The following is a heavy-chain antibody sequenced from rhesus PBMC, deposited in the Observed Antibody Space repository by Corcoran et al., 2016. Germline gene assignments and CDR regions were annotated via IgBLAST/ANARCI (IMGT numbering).Heavy chain of an antibody. CDR1: GYTFTDYD. Sequence: EVQLVQSGAEVKKPGAAVKISCKASGYTFTDYDLHWVRQAPGKGLEWMGLVIPENGKADSSQKFQEGVTITWDTSTDPAYMELSSLRSEDTAVYYCARDVGVWGDYYFDYWGQGVLVTVSS. CDR3: ARDVGVWGDYYFDY. CDR2: VIPENGKA. V-gene: IGHV1-111*01. D-gene: IGHD3-34*01. J-gene: IGHJ4*01.